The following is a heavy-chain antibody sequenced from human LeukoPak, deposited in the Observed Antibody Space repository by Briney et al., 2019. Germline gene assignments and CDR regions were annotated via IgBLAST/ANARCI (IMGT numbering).Heavy chain of an antibody. CDR2: ISAYNGNT. Sequence: ASVKVSCKASGYTFTSYAISWVRRAPGQGLEWMGWISAYNGNTNYAQKLQGRVTMTTDTSTSTAYMELRSLRSDDTAVYYCAREFSGRYPPSYFDYWGQGTLVAVSS. CDR1: GYTFTSYA. CDR3: AREFSGRYPPSYFDY. J-gene: IGHJ4*02. D-gene: IGHD1-26*01. V-gene: IGHV1-18*01.